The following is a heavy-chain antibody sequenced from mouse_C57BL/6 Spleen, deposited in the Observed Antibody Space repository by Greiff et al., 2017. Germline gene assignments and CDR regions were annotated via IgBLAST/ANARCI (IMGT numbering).Heavy chain of an antibody. J-gene: IGHJ4*01. D-gene: IGHD1-1*01. Sequence: QVQLQQSGAELAKPGASVKLSCKASGYTFTSYWMHWVKQRPRQGLEWIGYINPCSGYTKYNQKFKDKATLTADKYSSTAYMQLSSLTYEDSAVDYCARDYDGTFYYSMDYWGQGTSVTVSS. CDR3: ARDYDGTFYYSMDY. CDR2: INPCSGYT. CDR1: GYTFTSYW. V-gene: IGHV1-7*01.